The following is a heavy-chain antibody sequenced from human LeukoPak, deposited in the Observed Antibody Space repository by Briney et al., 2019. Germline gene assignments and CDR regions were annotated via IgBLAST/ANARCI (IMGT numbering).Heavy chain of an antibody. D-gene: IGHD3-16*02. CDR3: ARQRPYVWGRYREIDY. J-gene: IGHJ4*02. V-gene: IGHV4-39*01. Sequence: SETLSLTCTVSSGSTSSSSYYWSWIRQPPGKGLEWFGEINHSGSTNCNPSLESRVTISVDTSKNQLSLELSSVTAADRAVYYCARQRPYVWGRYREIDYWGQGTLVTVSS. CDR2: INHSGST. CDR1: SGSTSSSSYY.